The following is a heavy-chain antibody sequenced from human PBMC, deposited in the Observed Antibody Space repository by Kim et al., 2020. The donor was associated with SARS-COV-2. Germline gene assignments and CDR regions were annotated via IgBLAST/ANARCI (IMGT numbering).Heavy chain of an antibody. J-gene: IGHJ4*02. CDR3: AKVGYYYGSGTSYYFDY. CDR1: GFTFSSYA. V-gene: IGHV3-23*01. CDR2: ISGSGGST. D-gene: IGHD3-10*01. Sequence: GGSLRLSCAASGFTFSSYAMSWVRQAPGKGLEWVSAISGSGGSTYYADSVKGRFTISRDNSKNTLYLQMNSLRAEDTAVYYCAKVGYYYGSGTSYYFDYWGQGTLVTVSS.